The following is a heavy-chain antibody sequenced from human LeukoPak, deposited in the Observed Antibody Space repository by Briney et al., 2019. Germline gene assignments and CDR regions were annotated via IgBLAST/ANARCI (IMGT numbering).Heavy chain of an antibody. CDR2: INTNTGNP. CDR1: GYTFTSNA. V-gene: IGHV7-4-1*02. J-gene: IGHJ4*02. CDR3: ASFFCTSGLCYYLDY. Sequence: ASVKVSCKASGYTFTSNALGWVRQAPGQGLEWMGWINTNTGNPTYTQGFTGRFVFSLDTSDNTAYLQISSLQAEDTAVYYCASFFCTSGLCYYLDYWGQGTLVTVSS. D-gene: IGHD2-8*01.